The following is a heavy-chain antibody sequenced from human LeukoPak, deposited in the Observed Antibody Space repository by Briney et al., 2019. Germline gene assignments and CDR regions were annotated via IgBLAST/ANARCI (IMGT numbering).Heavy chain of an antibody. V-gene: IGHV3-7*01. CDR3: ARDTPYDFWSSTFDY. CDR1: GFTFSSYW. J-gene: IGHJ4*02. Sequence: PGGSLRLSCAASGFTFSSYWMSWVRQAPGKGLEGVANIKQDGSEKYYVDSVKGRFTISRDNAKNSLYLQMNSLRAEDTAVYYCARDTPYDFWSSTFDYWGQGTLVTVSS. D-gene: IGHD3-3*01. CDR2: IKQDGSEK.